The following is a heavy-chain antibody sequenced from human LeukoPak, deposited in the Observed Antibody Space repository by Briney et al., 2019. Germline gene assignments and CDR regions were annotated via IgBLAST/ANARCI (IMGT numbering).Heavy chain of an antibody. V-gene: IGHV3-72*01. CDR3: VRVCDSDCQGAHAFDI. CDR2: TRNKTKSYST. CDR1: GLILSDHY. D-gene: IGHD2-21*02. J-gene: IGHJ3*02. Sequence: GGSLRLSCAVSGLILSDHYIDWVRQAAGKGLEWVGRTRNKTKSYSTAYAASVEGRFTISRDDLENSVYLEMNSLKSEDTAVYYCVRVCDSDCQGAHAFDIWGQGTEVTVSS.